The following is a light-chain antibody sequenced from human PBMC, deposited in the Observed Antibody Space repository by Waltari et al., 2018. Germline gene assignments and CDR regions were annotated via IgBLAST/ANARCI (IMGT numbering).Light chain of an antibody. CDR2: DAS. J-gene: IGKJ3*01. Sequence: LSPGERATLSCRASQSVTTYLGWYQQKPRQAPRLLIYDASNRATGIPARFSGSGSGSDFTLTISSLEPDDFAVYYCHQCSTWPPAFGPGTKVDI. V-gene: IGKV3-11*01. CDR1: QSVTTY. CDR3: HQCSTWPPA.